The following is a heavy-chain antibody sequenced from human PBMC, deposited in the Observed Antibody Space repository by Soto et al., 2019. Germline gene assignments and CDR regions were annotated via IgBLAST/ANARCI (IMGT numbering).Heavy chain of an antibody. J-gene: IGHJ5*02. CDR2: IYYSGST. CDR3: ARVPDR. D-gene: IGHD2-2*01. CDR1: GGSISSYY. Sequence: SETLSLSCTVSGGSISSYYWSWIRQPPGKGLEWIGYIYYSGSTNYNPSLKSRVTLSVDTPKNQSSLKLSSVTAADTAVYYCARVPDRWAQGTPVTVSS. V-gene: IGHV4-59*01.